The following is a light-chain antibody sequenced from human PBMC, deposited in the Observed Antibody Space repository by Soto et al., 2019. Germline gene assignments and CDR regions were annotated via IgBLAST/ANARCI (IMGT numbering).Light chain of an antibody. Sequence: EIVLTQPPGTLSLSPGERATLSCRASQSVSSSYLAWYQQKPGQAPRLLIYGASSRATGIPDRFSGSGFGTDFTLTISRLEPEDFAVYYCQQYGSPPSVTFGQGTKV. CDR1: QSVSSSY. J-gene: IGKJ1*01. V-gene: IGKV3-20*01. CDR2: GAS. CDR3: QQYGSPPSVT.